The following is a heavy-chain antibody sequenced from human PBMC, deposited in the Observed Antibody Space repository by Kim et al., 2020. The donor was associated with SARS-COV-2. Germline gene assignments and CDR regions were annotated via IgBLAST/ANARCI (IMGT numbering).Heavy chain of an antibody. D-gene: IGHD6-13*01. CDR3: AAAVGTIGAFDV. Sequence: NYAQKFQERVTIPRDMSTSTAYMELRSLRSEDTAVYYCAAAVGTIGAFDVWGRGTMVTVSS. J-gene: IGHJ3*01. V-gene: IGHV1-58*01.